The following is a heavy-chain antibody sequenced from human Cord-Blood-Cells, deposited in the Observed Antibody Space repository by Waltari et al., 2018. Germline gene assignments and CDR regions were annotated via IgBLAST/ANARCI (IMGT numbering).Heavy chain of an antibody. CDR2: IYSGGST. J-gene: IGHJ3*02. V-gene: IGHV3-53*01. Sequence: EVQLVESGGGLIQPGGSLRLSCAASGFTVSSNYMSWVRQAPGKGLEWVSVIYSGGSTYYADSMKGRFTISRDNSKNTLYLQMNSLRAEDTAVYYCARYIAARAFDIWGQGTMVTVSS. D-gene: IGHD6-6*01. CDR3: ARYIAARAFDI. CDR1: GFTVSSNY.